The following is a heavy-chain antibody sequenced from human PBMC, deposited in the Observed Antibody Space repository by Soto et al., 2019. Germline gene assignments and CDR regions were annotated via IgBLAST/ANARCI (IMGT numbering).Heavy chain of an antibody. CDR2: IYFTGNT. Sequence: SETLSLTCTVSGDSVSSGNYYWSWIRQPPGKGQEWIGSIYFTGNTNYNPSLKSRLTMSIDTSRNLFSLRLGSVTAADTAVYYCGRVPVDTYMIYWSDPWGQGTLVTVSS. CDR3: GRVPVDTYMIYWSDP. CDR1: GDSVSSGNYY. D-gene: IGHD3-16*01. J-gene: IGHJ5*02. V-gene: IGHV4-61*01.